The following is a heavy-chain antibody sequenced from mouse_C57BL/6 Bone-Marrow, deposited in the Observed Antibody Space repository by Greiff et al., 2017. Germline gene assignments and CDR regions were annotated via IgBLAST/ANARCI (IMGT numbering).Heavy chain of an antibody. CDR1: GYTFTDYY. V-gene: IGHV1-76*01. CDR2: IYPGSGNT. CDR3: ARDDHGGFAY. Sequence: VQRVESGAELVRPGASVKLSCKASGYTFTDYYINWVKQRPGQGLEWIARIYPGSGNTYYNEKFKGKATLTAEKSSSTAYMQLSSLTSEDSAVYFCARDDHGGFAYWGQGTLVTVSA. J-gene: IGHJ3*01.